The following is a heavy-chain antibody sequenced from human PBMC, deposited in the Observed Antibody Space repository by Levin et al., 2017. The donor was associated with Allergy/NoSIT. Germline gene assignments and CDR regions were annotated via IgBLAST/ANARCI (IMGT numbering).Heavy chain of an antibody. Sequence: PSETLSLTCTVSGGSISSSSYYWGWIRQPPGKGLEWIGSIYYSGSTYYNPSLKSRVTISVDTSKNQFSLKLSSVTAADTAVYYCARQAHYYDSSGPHYYFDYWGQGTLVTVSS. CDR1: GGSISSSSYY. D-gene: IGHD3-22*01. CDR3: ARQAHYYDSSGPHYYFDY. J-gene: IGHJ4*02. V-gene: IGHV4-39*01. CDR2: IYYSGST.